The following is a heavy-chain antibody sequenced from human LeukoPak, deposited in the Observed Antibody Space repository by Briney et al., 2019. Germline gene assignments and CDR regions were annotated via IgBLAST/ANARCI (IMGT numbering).Heavy chain of an antibody. CDR2: ISGSGGAT. J-gene: IGHJ4*02. CDR1: GFTFSNYV. CDR3: ARRSTSGSYWGDFDY. Sequence: GGSLRPSCAVSGFTFSNYVMNWVRQAPGKGLEWVSTISGSGGATYYADSVKGRFTISRDNSKNTLYLQMNSLRVEDTAVCYCARRSTSGSYWGDFDYWGQGTLVTVSS. V-gene: IGHV3-23*01. D-gene: IGHD1-26*01.